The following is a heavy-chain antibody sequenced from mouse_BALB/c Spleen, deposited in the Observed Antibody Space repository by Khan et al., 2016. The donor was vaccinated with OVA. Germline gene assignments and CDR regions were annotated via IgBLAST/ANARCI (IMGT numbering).Heavy chain of an antibody. D-gene: IGHD1-1*01. CDR3: TRLAYYYDSEGFAY. J-gene: IGHJ3*01. Sequence: EVKLEVSGGDLVNPGGSLKLTCAASGFTFSTYGMSWVRQTPDKRLEWVATISTGGSYTYYPDSVKGRFTISRDNAKNTLYLQMSSLKSEDTARFYCTRLAYYYDSEGFAYWGQGTLVTVSA. CDR2: ISTGGSYT. CDR1: GFTFSTYG. V-gene: IGHV5-6*02.